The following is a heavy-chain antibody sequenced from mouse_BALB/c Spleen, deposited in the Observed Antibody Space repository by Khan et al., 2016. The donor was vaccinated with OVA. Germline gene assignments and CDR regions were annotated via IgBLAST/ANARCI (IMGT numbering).Heavy chain of an antibody. J-gene: IGHJ3*01. CDR2: ISTGGHYT. CDR1: GFTFSTYG. Sequence: EVQVVESGGDLVEPGGSLKLSCAASGFTFSTYGMSWVRQTPDKRLEWAATISTGGHYTYYPDSVRGRFTISRDNAKNTLSLQMTSLKSEDTAMFYCARLAYYYDSEGFAYWGQGTLVTVSA. D-gene: IGHD1-1*01. V-gene: IGHV5-6*01. CDR3: ARLAYYYDSEGFAY.